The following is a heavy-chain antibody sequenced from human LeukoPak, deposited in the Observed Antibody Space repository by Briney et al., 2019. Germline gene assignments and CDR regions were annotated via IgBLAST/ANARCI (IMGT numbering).Heavy chain of an antibody. D-gene: IGHD1-26*01. CDR3: ASDTVGVTDY. CDR2: IKPDGSEK. Sequence: PGGSLRLSCAASGFTFSSSWMSWVRQAPGKGLEWVANIKPDGSEKYYVDSVKGRFTISRDNAKNSLYLQMNSLRAEDTALYYCASDTVGVTDYWGQGTLVTVSS. J-gene: IGHJ4*02. V-gene: IGHV3-7*01. CDR1: GFTFSSSW.